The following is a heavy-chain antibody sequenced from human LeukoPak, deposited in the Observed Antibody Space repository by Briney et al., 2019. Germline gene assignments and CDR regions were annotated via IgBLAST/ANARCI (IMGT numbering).Heavy chain of an antibody. CDR1: GFTFSSYG. Sequence: GGSLRLSCAASGFTFSSYGMSWVRQAPGKRLEWVSGVSGDGGATNNADSVRGRFTISRDNAMDSLFLQMNSLRAEDTAIYYCARLSDALDYWGQGALVTVSS. J-gene: IGHJ4*02. CDR3: ARLSDALDY. V-gene: IGHV3-23*01. CDR2: VSGDGGAT. D-gene: IGHD2-21*02.